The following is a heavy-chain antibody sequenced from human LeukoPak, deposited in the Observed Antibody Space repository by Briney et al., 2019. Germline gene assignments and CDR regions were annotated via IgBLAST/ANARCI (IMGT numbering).Heavy chain of an antibody. CDR3: GKTTAGYSSGQKPAWPVDY. CDR1: GFTLGSFA. Sequence: GGSLRLSCEASGFTLGSFAMYWVRQAPGKGLDWIAGIFGSVGSPHYPDSVKGRSSISRENSKNTVYLQLNSLRAEDTAVYYCGKTTAGYSSGQKPAWPVDYWRQGTLVTVSS. CDR2: IFGSVGSP. V-gene: IGHV3-23*01. D-gene: IGHD5-18*01. J-gene: IGHJ4*02.